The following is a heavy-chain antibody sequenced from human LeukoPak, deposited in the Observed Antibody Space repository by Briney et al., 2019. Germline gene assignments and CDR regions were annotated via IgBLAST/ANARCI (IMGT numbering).Heavy chain of an antibody. CDR1: GGSISSYY. D-gene: IGHD2-8*01. CDR2: IYTSGST. Sequence: SETLSLTCTVSGGSISSYYWSWIRQPAGKGLEWIGRIYTSGSTNYNPSLKSRVTMSVDTSKNQFSLKLSSVIAADTAVYYCARDGVCTNGVCYGNAFDIWGQGTMVTVSS. CDR3: ARDGVCTNGVCYGNAFDI. J-gene: IGHJ3*02. V-gene: IGHV4-4*07.